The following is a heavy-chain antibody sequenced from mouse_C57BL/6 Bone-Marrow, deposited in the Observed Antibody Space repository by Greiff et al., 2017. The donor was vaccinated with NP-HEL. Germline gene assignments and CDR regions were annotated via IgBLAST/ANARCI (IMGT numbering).Heavy chain of an antibody. CDR3: AADGFSDV. J-gene: IGHJ1*03. CDR1: GYTFTDYS. D-gene: IGHD2-3*01. Sequence: EVQLQQSGPVLVKPGASVKMSCKASGYTFTDYSMNWVKQSHGTSLEWIGFINPYNGGTSYNQKFKGKATLTVDKSSSTAYMELNSLTSEESAVYYCAADGFSDVWGTGTTVTVSS. CDR2: INPYNGGT. V-gene: IGHV1-19*01.